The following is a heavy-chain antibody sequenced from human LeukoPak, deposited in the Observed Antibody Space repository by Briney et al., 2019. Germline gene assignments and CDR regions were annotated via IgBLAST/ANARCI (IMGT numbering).Heavy chain of an antibody. CDR2: ISYDGSNK. Sequence: PGRSLRLSCAASGFTFSSYGMHWVRQAPGKGLEWVAVISYDGSNKYYADSVKGRFTISRDNSKNTLYLQMNSLRAEDTAVYYCVRAEFDYWGQGTLVTVSS. D-gene: IGHD4-17*01. CDR1: GFTFSSYG. CDR3: VRAEFDY. V-gene: IGHV3-30*03. J-gene: IGHJ4*02.